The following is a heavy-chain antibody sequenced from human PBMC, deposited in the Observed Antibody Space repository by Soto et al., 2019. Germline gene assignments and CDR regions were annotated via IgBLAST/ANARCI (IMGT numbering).Heavy chain of an antibody. D-gene: IGHD4-17*01. Sequence: QVQLQESGPGLVKPSETLSLTCTVSGDSLSTYSWSWIRQPPGKGLEWIGYIYNSVNTRYTPSLQSRVTISADTSKNQFSLNLRSVTAADTGFYFCARHRNDHGVHNWFDSWGQGTLVTVSS. J-gene: IGHJ5*01. CDR3: ARHRNDHGVHNWFDS. CDR1: GDSLSTYS. V-gene: IGHV4-59*08. CDR2: IYNSVNT.